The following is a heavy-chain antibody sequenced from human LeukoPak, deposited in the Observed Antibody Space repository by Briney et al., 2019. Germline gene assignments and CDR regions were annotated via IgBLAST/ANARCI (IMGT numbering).Heavy chain of an antibody. J-gene: IGHJ3*02. CDR1: GGSISSSSYY. Sequence: PSETLSLTCTVSGGSISSSSYYWGWIRQPPGKGLEWIGSIDYSGSTYYNPSLKSRVTISVDTSKNQFSLKLSSVTAADTAVYYCARVEDGSHDAFDIWGQGTMVTVSS. CDR3: ARVEDGSHDAFDI. V-gene: IGHV4-39*07. D-gene: IGHD2-15*01. CDR2: IDYSGST.